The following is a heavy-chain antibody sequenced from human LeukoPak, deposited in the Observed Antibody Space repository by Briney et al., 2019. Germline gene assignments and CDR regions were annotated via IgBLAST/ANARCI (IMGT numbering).Heavy chain of an antibody. CDR2: INHSGST. CDR1: GGSFSGYY. V-gene: IGHV4-34*01. CDR3: AGGVSPMVRGPRPNYYYYYGMDV. J-gene: IGHJ6*02. D-gene: IGHD3-10*01. Sequence: SETLSLTCAVYGGSFSGYYWSWIRQPPGKGLEWIGEINHSGSTNYNPSLKSRVTISVDTSKNQFSLKLSSVTAADTAVYYCAGGVSPMVRGPRPNYYYYYGMDVWGQGTTVTVSS.